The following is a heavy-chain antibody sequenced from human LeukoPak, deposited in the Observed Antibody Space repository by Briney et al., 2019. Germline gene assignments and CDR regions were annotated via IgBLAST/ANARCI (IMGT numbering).Heavy chain of an antibody. Sequence: SVKVSCKASGGTFSSYAISWVRQAPGQGLEWMGGITPIFGTANYAQKFQGRVTITADESTSTAYMELSSLRSEDTAVYYCARDRSDYGEHNWFDPWGQGTLVTVSS. CDR3: ARDRSDYGEHNWFDP. V-gene: IGHV1-69*01. J-gene: IGHJ5*02. CDR1: GGTFSSYA. CDR2: ITPIFGTA. D-gene: IGHD4-17*01.